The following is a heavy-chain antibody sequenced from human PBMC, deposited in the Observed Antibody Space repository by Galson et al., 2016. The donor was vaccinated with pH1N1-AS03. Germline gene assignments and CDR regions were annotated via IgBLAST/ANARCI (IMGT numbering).Heavy chain of an antibody. V-gene: IGHV3-23*01. Sequence: SLRLSCATSGFTFGSYAMFWVRQAPGKGLEWVSSISGSGISTYYADSVKGRFTISRDNSRNTVYLQMNSLRVEDTATYYCAKDQSHIIPLSGALSWGQGTLVTVSS. CDR2: ISGSGIST. CDR1: GFTFGSYA. J-gene: IGHJ5*02. D-gene: IGHD3-3*01. CDR3: AKDQSHIIPLSGALS.